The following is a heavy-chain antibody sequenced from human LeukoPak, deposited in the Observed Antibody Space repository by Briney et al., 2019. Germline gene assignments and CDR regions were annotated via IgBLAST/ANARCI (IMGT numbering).Heavy chain of an antibody. D-gene: IGHD1-26*01. Sequence: PSETLSLTCTVSGGSISSSSYYWGWIRQPPGKGLEWIGSIYYSGSTYYNPSLKSRVTISVDTSKNQFSLKLSSVTAADTAVYYCARDGPSVGATIDYWGQGTLVTVSS. CDR2: IYYSGST. J-gene: IGHJ4*02. V-gene: IGHV4-39*02. CDR1: GGSISSSSYY. CDR3: ARDGPSVGATIDY.